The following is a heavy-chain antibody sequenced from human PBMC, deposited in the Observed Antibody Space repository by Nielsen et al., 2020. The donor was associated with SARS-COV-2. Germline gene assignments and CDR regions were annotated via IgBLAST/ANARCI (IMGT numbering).Heavy chain of an antibody. Sequence: SLKISCAASGFTFDDYAMHWVRQAPGKGLEWVSGISWNSGSIGYADSVKGRFTISRDNSKNTLYLQMNSLRAEDTAVYYCARGVYSDSSGLFADYFDYWGQGTLVTVSS. CDR3: ARGVYSDSSGLFADYFDY. CDR2: ISWNSGSI. D-gene: IGHD3-22*01. V-gene: IGHV3-9*01. J-gene: IGHJ4*02. CDR1: GFTFDDYA.